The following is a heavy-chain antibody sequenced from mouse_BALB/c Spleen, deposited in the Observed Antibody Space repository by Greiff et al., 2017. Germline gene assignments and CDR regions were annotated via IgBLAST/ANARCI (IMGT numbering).Heavy chain of an antibody. CDR1: GYAFTNYL. D-gene: IGHD2-1*01. J-gene: IGHJ4*01. Sequence: VQLQESGAELVRPGTSVKVSCKASGYAFTNYLIEWVKQRPGQGLEWIGVINPGSGGTNYNEKFKGKATLTADKSSSTAYMQLSSLTSDDSAVYFCARREGNFLMDYWGQGTSVTVSS. V-gene: IGHV1-54*03. CDR2: INPGSGGT. CDR3: ARREGNFLMDY.